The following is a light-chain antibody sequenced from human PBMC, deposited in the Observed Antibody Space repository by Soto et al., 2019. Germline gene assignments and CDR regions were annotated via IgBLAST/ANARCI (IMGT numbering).Light chain of an antibody. CDR2: KAS. Sequence: DIHLTQSPSTLPASVGDRVTITCRASQSISSWLAWYQQKPGKAPKLLIYKASTLESGVPSRFSGSGSGTQCALTISSLQPDDFATYYCHHWVDYMLTFGQGTKVEIK. J-gene: IGKJ1*01. CDR3: HHWVDYMLT. CDR1: QSISSW. V-gene: IGKV1-5*03.